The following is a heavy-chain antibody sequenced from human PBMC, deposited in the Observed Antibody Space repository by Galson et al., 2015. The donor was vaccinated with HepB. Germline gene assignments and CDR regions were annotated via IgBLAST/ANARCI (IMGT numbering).Heavy chain of an antibody. CDR3: ARVDSSGYSDTFDY. CDR2: ISSSSSTI. CDR1: GFTFSSYS. V-gene: IGHV3-48*01. Sequence: SLRLSCAASGFTFSSYSMNWVRQAPGKGLEWVSYISSSSSTIYYADSVKGRFTISRDNAKNSLYLQVNSLRAEDTAVYYCARVDSSGYSDTFDYWGQGTLVTVSS. D-gene: IGHD3-22*01. J-gene: IGHJ4*02.